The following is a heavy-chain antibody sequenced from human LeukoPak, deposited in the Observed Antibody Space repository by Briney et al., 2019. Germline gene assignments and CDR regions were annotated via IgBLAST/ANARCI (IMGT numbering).Heavy chain of an antibody. V-gene: IGHV3-23*01. CDR1: GFTFSTYT. J-gene: IGHJ4*02. D-gene: IGHD7-27*01. CDR2: ICSSGGGI. Sequence: GGSLRLSCEASGFTFSTYTMYWVRHPPGKGLEWVSIICSSGGGIHYADSVKGRFTISRDNSKNALYLQMNSLRVEDTAVYYCAIDPNWGTHSWGQGVLVTVSS. CDR3: AIDPNWGTHS.